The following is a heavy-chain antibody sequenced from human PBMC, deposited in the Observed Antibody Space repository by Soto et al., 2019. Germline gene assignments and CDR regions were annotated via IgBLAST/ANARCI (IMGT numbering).Heavy chain of an antibody. V-gene: IGHV4-59*01. CDR3: ARARRYYGSGSYFWFDP. CDR2: IYYSGST. Sequence: ASETLSLTCTVSGGSISSYYWSWIRQPPGKGLEWIGYIYYSGSTNYNPSLKSRVTISVDTSKNQFSLKLSSVTAADTAVYYCARARRYYGSGSYFWFDPWGQGTLVTVSS. CDR1: GGSISSYY. D-gene: IGHD3-10*01. J-gene: IGHJ5*02.